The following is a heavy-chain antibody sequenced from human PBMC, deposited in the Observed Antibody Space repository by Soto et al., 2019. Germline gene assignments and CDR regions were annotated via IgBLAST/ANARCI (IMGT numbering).Heavy chain of an antibody. CDR2: IFSGGST. CDR3: ARAPYYYDSSGPLDY. J-gene: IGHJ4*02. V-gene: IGHV3-66*01. Sequence: GGSLRLSCAASGFTVSSNYMSWVRQAPGKGLEWVSVIFSGGSTYYADYVKGRFTISRDNSKNTLYLQMNSLRAEDTAVYYCARAPYYYDSSGPLDYWGQGTLVTVSS. CDR1: GFTVSSNY. D-gene: IGHD3-22*01.